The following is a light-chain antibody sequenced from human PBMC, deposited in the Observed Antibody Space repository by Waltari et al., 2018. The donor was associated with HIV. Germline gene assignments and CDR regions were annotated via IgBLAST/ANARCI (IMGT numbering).Light chain of an antibody. CDR2: HAS. Sequence: DIQMTQSPSSLSASVGDRVTITCQASQDISDHVNWYQQKPGIAPELLINHASYSETGVPSRFSGGGSGTDFTFTINSLQPEDFAAYFCLQFDDLPLTFGAGTKVDIK. CDR3: LQFDDLPLT. CDR1: QDISDH. V-gene: IGKV1-33*01. J-gene: IGKJ3*01.